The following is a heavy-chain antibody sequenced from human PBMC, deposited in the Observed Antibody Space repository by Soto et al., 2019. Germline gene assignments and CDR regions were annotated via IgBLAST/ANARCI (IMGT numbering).Heavy chain of an antibody. D-gene: IGHD3-22*01. Sequence: ASVKVSCKASGYTFTSYGISWVRQAPGQRLEWMGWISAYNGNTNYAQKLQGRVTMTTDTSTSTAYMELRSLRSDDTAVYYCARDWITMIVVVHDAFDIWGQGTMVTVSS. V-gene: IGHV1-18*01. CDR1: GYTFTSYG. J-gene: IGHJ3*02. CDR3: ARDWITMIVVVHDAFDI. CDR2: ISAYNGNT.